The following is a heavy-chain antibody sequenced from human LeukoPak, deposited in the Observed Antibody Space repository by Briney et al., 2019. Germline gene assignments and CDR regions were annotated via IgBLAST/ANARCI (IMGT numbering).Heavy chain of an antibody. Sequence: ASVKVSCKASGYTFTSYAMNWVRQAPGQGSEWMGWINTNTGNPTYAQGFTGRFVFSLDTSVSTAYLQISSLKAEDTAVYYCARGSPTNVDTAMVDYWGQGTLVTVAS. CDR1: GYTFTSYA. V-gene: IGHV7-4-1*02. J-gene: IGHJ4*02. CDR3: ARGSPTNVDTAMVDY. CDR2: INTNTGNP. D-gene: IGHD5-18*01.